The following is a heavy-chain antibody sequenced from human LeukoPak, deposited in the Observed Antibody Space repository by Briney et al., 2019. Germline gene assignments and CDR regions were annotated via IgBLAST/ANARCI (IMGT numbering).Heavy chain of an antibody. J-gene: IGHJ4*02. CDR1: GFTFKSHW. Sequence: GGSLRLSCEAYGFTFKSHWMSWVRQAPGKGLEWVANIMEDGSVKNYVDSVKGRFTISRDNLKNSLYLYISSLRVDDTAVYYCARDKVGGSNDFWGQGTLVTVSS. CDR2: IMEDGSVK. V-gene: IGHV3-7*01. D-gene: IGHD2-15*01. CDR3: ARDKVGGSNDF.